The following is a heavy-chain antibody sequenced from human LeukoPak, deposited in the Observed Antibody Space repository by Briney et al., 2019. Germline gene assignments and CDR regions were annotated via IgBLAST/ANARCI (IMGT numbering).Heavy chain of an antibody. CDR2: VYYSGST. V-gene: IGHV4-39*07. D-gene: IGHD3-22*01. J-gene: IGHJ3*02. Sequence: SETLSLTCTVSGGSISNSSYYWGWIRQPPGKGLEWIGSVYYSGSTFYNPSLKSRVTISVDTSKNQFSLKLSSVTAADTAVYYCARYPSGRRRMIVVVITTGDAFDTWGQGTMVTVSS. CDR1: GGSISNSSYY. CDR3: ARYPSGRRRMIVVVITTGDAFDT.